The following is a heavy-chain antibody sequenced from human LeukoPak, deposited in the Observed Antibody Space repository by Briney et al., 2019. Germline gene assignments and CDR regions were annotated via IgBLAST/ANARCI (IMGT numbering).Heavy chain of an antibody. CDR3: ARAPVTLGPYYYYMDV. V-gene: IGHV4-34*01. CDR1: GGSFSGYY. CDR2: INHSGST. D-gene: IGHD4-17*01. J-gene: IGHJ6*03. Sequence: PSETLSLTCAVYGGSFSGYYWSWIRQPPGKGLEWIGEINHSGSTNYNPSLKSRVTISVDTSKNQFSLKLSSVTAADTAVYYCARAPVTLGPYYYYMDVWGKGTTVTVSS.